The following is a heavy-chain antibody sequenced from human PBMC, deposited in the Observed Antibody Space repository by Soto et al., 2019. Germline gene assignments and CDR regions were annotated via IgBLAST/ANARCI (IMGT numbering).Heavy chain of an antibody. Sequence: SETLSLTCSVYGGSFSGFYWSWGRQPPGKGLEWIGEINHSGSTNYTPSLQSRVTISVDTSKNQFFLKLNSVTAADTAVYYCARIRVRRGISYYYYYGMDVWGQGTTVTVSS. V-gene: IGHV4-34*01. D-gene: IGHD3-10*01. CDR2: INHSGST. CDR3: ARIRVRRGISYYYYYGMDV. CDR1: GGSFSGFY. J-gene: IGHJ6*02.